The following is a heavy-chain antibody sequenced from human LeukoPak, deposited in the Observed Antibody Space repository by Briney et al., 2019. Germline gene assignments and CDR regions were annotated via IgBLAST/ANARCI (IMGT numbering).Heavy chain of an antibody. CDR2: IIPIFGTA. Sequence: SVKVSCKASGGTFSSYAISWVLQAPGQGLEWMGRIIPIFGTANYAQKFQGRVTITTDESTSTAYMELSSLRSEDTAVYYCARDPPSGWYPFDYWGQGTLVTVSS. J-gene: IGHJ4*02. V-gene: IGHV1-69*05. CDR3: ARDPPSGWYPFDY. CDR1: GGTFSSYA. D-gene: IGHD6-19*01.